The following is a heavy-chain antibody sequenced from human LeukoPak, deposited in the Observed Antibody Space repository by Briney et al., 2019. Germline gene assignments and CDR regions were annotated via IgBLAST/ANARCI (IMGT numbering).Heavy chain of an antibody. Sequence: SETLSLTCAVYGGSFIGYYWSWIRQPPGKGLEWIGEINHGGSTNYNPSLKSRLTISVDTSKNQFSLKLSSVTAADTAVYYCAREGVYYDILAAYYRPYYFDFWGQGTLVTVYS. CDR2: INHGGST. J-gene: IGHJ4*02. CDR1: GGSFIGYY. D-gene: IGHD3-9*01. V-gene: IGHV4-34*01. CDR3: AREGVYYDILAAYYRPYYFDF.